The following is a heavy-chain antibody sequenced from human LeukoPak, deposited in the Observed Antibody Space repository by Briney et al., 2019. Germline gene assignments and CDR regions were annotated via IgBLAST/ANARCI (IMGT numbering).Heavy chain of an antibody. J-gene: IGHJ3*02. Sequence: GGSLRLSCAASGFTFSSYSMDWVRQAPGKGLEWVSSISSSSSYIYYADSVKGRFTISRDNAKNSLYLQMNSLRAEDTAVYYCARGLMTTVTISAFDIWGQGTMVTVSS. CDR1: GFTFSSYS. D-gene: IGHD4-17*01. CDR2: ISSSSSYI. V-gene: IGHV3-21*01. CDR3: ARGLMTTVTISAFDI.